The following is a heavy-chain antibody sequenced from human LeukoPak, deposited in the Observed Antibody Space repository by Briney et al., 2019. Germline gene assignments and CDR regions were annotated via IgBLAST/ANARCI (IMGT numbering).Heavy chain of an antibody. CDR1: GFTFSSYG. J-gene: IGHJ4*02. V-gene: IGHV3-30*19. D-gene: IGHD3-22*01. CDR2: ISYDGSNK. CDR3: ARGIYYDSRTPPLY. Sequence: PGGSLRLSCAASGFTFSSYGMHWVRQAPGKGLEWVAVISYDGSNKYYADSVKGRFTISRDNSKNTLYLQMNSLRAEDTAVYYCARGIYYDSRTPPLYWGQGTLVTVSS.